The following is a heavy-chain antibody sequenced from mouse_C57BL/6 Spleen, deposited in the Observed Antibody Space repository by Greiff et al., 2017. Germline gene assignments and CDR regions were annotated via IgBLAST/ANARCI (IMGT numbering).Heavy chain of an antibody. Sequence: ESGPGLVKPSQSLSLTCSVTGYSITSGYYWNWIRQFPGNKLEWMGYISYDGSNNYNPSLKNRISITRDTSKNQFFLKLNSVTTEDTATYYCARDNYDYDVPFAYWGQGTLVTVSA. CDR3: ARDNYDYDVPFAY. CDR2: ISYDGSN. D-gene: IGHD2-4*01. CDR1: GYSITSGYY. J-gene: IGHJ3*01. V-gene: IGHV3-6*01.